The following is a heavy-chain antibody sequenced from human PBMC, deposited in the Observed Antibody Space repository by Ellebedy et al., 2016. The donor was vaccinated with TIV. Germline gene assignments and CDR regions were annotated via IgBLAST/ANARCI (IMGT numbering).Heavy chain of an antibody. CDR3: AKSGLFGELLYLDY. J-gene: IGHJ4*02. CDR2: ISAYTGNT. D-gene: IGHD3-10*02. V-gene: IGHV1-18*01. CDR1: GYTFTSYG. Sequence: AASVKVSCKASGYTFTSYGISWVRQAHGQGLEWMGWISAYTGNTNYAQKLQGRVTMTTDTSTSTAYMELRSLRSDDTAVFYCAKSGLFGELLYLDYWGQGTLVTVSS.